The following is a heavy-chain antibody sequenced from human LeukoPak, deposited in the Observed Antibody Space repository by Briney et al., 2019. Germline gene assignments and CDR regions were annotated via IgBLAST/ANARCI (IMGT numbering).Heavy chain of an antibody. Sequence: GGSLRLSCVRSGFSFSSSLVTWVCAAPGKGRECVVNIKEDGSEKYYVDSVKGRFTISRDNAKNSLYLQMNSLRAEDTAVYHCARGVAAGRSKSYYFEYWGQGTLVTVSS. CDR2: IKEDGSEK. CDR1: GFSFSSSL. J-gene: IGHJ4*02. V-gene: IGHV3-7*01. CDR3: ARGVAAGRSKSYYFEY. D-gene: IGHD6-13*01.